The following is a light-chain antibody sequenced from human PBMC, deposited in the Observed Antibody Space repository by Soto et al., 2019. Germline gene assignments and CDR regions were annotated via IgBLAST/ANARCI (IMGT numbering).Light chain of an antibody. CDR2: AAS. V-gene: IGKV1-9*01. J-gene: IGKJ1*01. CDR3: QQIDSYPHT. Sequence: IQLTQSPSSLSASVGDRVTITCRAGQGISSSLAWYQQKPGKAPNLLISAASTLQTGVPSRFSGSGSGTDFALTISSLQPEDVATYYCQQIDSYPHTFGQGTKVEIK. CDR1: QGISSS.